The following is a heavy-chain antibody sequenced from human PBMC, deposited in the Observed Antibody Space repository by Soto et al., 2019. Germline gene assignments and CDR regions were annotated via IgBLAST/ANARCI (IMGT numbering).Heavy chain of an antibody. D-gene: IGHD6-19*01. CDR3: ARRYGWLYFDY. CDR1: GGSISSGGYS. V-gene: IGHV4-30-2*03. Sequence: PSETLSLTCAVSGGSISSGGYSWSWIRQPPGKGLEWIGYIYHGGSTYYNPSLKSRVTISVDTSKNQFSLKLTSVTAADTALYYCARRYGWLYFDYWGQGSLVTVSS. J-gene: IGHJ4*02. CDR2: IYHGGST.